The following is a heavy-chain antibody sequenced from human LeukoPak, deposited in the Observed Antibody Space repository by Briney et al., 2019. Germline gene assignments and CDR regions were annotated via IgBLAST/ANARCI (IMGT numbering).Heavy chain of an antibody. Sequence: ASVKVSCKASGYTFTSYGISWVRQAPGQGLEWMGWMNPNSGNTGYAQKFQGRVTMTRNTSISTAYMELSSLRSEDTAVYYCAIQQLVPYFQHWGQGTLVTVSS. CDR2: MNPNSGNT. V-gene: IGHV1-8*02. CDR1: GYTFTSYG. J-gene: IGHJ1*01. D-gene: IGHD6-13*01. CDR3: AIQQLVPYFQH.